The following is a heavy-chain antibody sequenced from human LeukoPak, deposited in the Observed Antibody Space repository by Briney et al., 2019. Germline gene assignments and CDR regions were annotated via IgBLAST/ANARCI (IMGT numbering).Heavy chain of an antibody. CDR1: GFTFSSCA. CDR2: ISGSGSST. J-gene: IGHJ4*02. D-gene: IGHD5-12*01. Sequence: PGGSLRLSCAASGFTFSSCAMHWVRQAPGKGLEWVSAISGSGSSTYYADSVKGRFTISRDNSKNTLYLQMISLRAEDSAVYYCAKRFSGYEFDYWGQGTLVTVSS. CDR3: AKRFSGYEFDY. V-gene: IGHV3-23*01.